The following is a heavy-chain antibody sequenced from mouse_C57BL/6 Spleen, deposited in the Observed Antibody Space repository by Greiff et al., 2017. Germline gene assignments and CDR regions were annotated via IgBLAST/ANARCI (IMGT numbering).Heavy chain of an antibody. Sequence: EVQVVESGGGLVQPGGSMKLSCAASGFTFSDAWMDWVRQSPEKGLEWVAEIRNKANNHATYYAESVKGRLTISRDDSKSSVYLQMNSLRAEDTGIYYCTRDGYDGYAMDYWGQGTSVTVSS. CDR1: GFTFSDAW. V-gene: IGHV6-6*01. CDR3: TRDGYDGYAMDY. D-gene: IGHD2-2*01. CDR2: IRNKANNHAT. J-gene: IGHJ4*01.